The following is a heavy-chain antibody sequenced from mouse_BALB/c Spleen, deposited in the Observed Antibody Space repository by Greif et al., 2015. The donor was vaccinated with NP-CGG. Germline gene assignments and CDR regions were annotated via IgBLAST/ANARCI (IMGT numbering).Heavy chain of an antibody. CDR2: IAPGSGST. CDR1: GYTFTSYW. J-gene: IGHJ3*01. Sequence: DLVKPGASVKLSCKASGYTFTSYWINWIKQRPGQGLEWIGRIAPGSGSTYYNEMFKGKATPTVDTSSSTAYIQLSSLSSEDSAVYFCARGDYYGSSWGFAYWGQGTLVTVSA. D-gene: IGHD1-1*01. CDR3: ARGDYYGSSWGFAY. V-gene: IGHV1S41*01.